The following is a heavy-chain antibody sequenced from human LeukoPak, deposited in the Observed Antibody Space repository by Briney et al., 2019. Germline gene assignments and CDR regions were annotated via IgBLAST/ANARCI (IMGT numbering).Heavy chain of an antibody. CDR3: ARDRDYSNSAPGY. J-gene: IGHJ4*02. CDR2: ISGSGSEK. Sequence: PGGSLRLSCTASGITFSNFEMNWVCQAPGKGLEWVSYISGSGSEKRYAESVKGRFTISRDNAKNSLYLQMDSLRVEDTAVYYCARDRDYSNSAPGYWGQGTLVTVSS. CDR1: GITFSNFE. V-gene: IGHV3-48*03. D-gene: IGHD6-6*01.